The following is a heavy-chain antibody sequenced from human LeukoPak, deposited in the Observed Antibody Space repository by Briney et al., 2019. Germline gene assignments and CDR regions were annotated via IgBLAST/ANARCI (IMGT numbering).Heavy chain of an antibody. CDR2: IIPILGIT. J-gene: IGHJ4*02. D-gene: IGHD5-12*01. CDR3: ARVRATGVSGCDSPIDY. Sequence: GASVKVSCKASGGTFSSYAISWVRQAPGQGLEWMGRIIPILGITSYAQKFQGRVTMTRDTSTSTVYMELSSLRSEDTAVYYCARVRATGVSGCDSPIDYWGQGTLVTVSS. CDR1: GGTFSSYA. V-gene: IGHV1-69*04.